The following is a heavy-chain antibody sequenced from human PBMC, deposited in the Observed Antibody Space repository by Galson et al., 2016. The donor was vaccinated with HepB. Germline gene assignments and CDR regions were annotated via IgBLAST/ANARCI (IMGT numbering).Heavy chain of an antibody. CDR3: ARVPLERRGPGYFHH. D-gene: IGHD1-1*01. J-gene: IGHJ4*02. CDR1: GGSISSGDYY. CDR2: IYYSGST. Sequence: TLSLTCIVSGGSISSGDYYRSWIRQHPGKGLEWIGHIYYSGSTYHNPSLKSRLTISVDTSKNQFSLKLSSVTAADTAVYYCARVPLERRGPGYFHHWGQGTLVTVSS. V-gene: IGHV4-31*03.